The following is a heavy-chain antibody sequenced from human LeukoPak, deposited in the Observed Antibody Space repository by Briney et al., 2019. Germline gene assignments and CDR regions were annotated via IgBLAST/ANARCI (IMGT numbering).Heavy chain of an antibody. CDR2: INSDGSST. D-gene: IGHD4-11*01. J-gene: IGHJ4*02. CDR3: ARFSNYGRQFDY. V-gene: IGHV3-74*01. Sequence: GGSLRLSXAASGFTFSSYWMHWVRQAPGKGLVWVSRINSDGSSTSYADSVKGRFTISRDNAKNTPYLQMNSLRAEDTAVYYCARFSNYGRQFDYWGQGTLVTVSS. CDR1: GFTFSSYW.